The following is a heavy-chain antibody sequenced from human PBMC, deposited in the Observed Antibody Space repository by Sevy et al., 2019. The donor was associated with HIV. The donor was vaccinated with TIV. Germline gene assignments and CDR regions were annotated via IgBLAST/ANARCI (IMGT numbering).Heavy chain of an antibody. CDR2: ISGFGNT. CDR1: GFTFNTDV. V-gene: IGHV3-23*01. D-gene: IGHD3-22*01. Sequence: GGSLRLSCAASGFTFNTDVMNWVHQAPGKGLEWVSSISGFGNTYYADSVRGRFTISRDNAKNTLYLQMNSLRADDTAVYYCAKVLNPALESMMEVTVRSLKGFDVWGQGTMVTVSS. CDR3: AKVLNPALESMMEVTVRSLKGFDV. J-gene: IGHJ3*01.